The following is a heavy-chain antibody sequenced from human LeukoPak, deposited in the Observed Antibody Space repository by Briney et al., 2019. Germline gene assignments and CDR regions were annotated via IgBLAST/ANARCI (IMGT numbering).Heavy chain of an antibody. CDR2: INPSGGST. CDR3: ASRNTVAGRRSGWYGMDV. D-gene: IGHD6-19*01. Sequence: ASVKVSCKASGYTFTGYYMHWVRQAPGQGLEWMGIINPSGGSTSYAQKFQGRVTMTRDTSTSTVYMELSSLRSEDTAVYYCASRNTVAGRRSGWYGMDVWGQGTTVTVSS. V-gene: IGHV1-46*01. J-gene: IGHJ6*02. CDR1: GYTFTGYY.